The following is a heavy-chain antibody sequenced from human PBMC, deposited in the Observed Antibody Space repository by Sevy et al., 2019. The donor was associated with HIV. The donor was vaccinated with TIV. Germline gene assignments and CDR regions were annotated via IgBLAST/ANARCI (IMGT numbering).Heavy chain of an antibody. J-gene: IGHJ5*02. CDR1: GGTFSSYA. V-gene: IGHV1-69*13. CDR3: ARVGGRVVVPAAPQANWFDP. CDR2: IIPIFGTA. Sequence: ASVKVSCKASGGTFSSYAISWVRQAPGQGLEWMGGIIPIFGTANYAQKFQGRVTITADESTSTAYMELSSLRSEETAVYYCARVGGRVVVPAAPQANWFDPWGQGTLVTVSS. D-gene: IGHD2-2*01.